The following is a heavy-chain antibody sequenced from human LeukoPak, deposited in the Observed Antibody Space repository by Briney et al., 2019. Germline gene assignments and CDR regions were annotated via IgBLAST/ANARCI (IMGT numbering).Heavy chain of an antibody. J-gene: IGHJ5*02. CDR2: IDWNDDK. V-gene: IGHV2-70*01. D-gene: IGHD3-10*01. CDR3: AHIEARGNNWFDP. Sequence: SGPALVKPTQTLTLTCTFSGFSLSSSGTCVSWIRQPPGKAPEWLALIDWNDDKYYSTSLKTRLTISKDTSKNQVVLTLTNMDPVDTATYYCAHIEARGNNWFDPWGQGTLVAVSS. CDR1: GFSLSSSGTC.